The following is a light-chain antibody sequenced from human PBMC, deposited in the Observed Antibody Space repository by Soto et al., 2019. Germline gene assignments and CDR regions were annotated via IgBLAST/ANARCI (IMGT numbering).Light chain of an antibody. J-gene: IGKJ1*01. CDR1: QSLLHKNGYNY. V-gene: IGKV2-28*01. Sequence: DIVMTQSPLSLPVTPGEPAAISCRSSQSLLHKNGYNYLDWYLQKPGQSPQLLIFLGSNRASGVPDRFSGRGSGTEFTLKITSVEAEDVGVYYCMQGLQTPQTFGQGTKVEI. CDR3: MQGLQTPQT. CDR2: LGS.